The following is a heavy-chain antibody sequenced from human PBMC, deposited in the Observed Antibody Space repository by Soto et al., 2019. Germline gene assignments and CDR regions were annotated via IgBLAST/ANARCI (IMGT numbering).Heavy chain of an antibody. CDR1: GGTFSSYA. CDR3: ARGQVIGGTSRPSSSRWDELMGAY. J-gene: IGHJ4*02. Sequence: SVKVSCKASGGTFSSYAMSWVRQAPVQGLEWMGGIIPIFGTANYAQKFQGRVTITADEYTSTAYMELSSLGYEDTAVYYFARGQVIGGTSRPSSSRWDELMGAYWGQ. D-gene: IGHD6-13*01. CDR2: IIPIFGTA. V-gene: IGHV1-69*13.